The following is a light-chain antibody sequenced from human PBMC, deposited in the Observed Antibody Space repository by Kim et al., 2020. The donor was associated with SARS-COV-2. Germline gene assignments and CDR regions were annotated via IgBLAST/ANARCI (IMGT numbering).Light chain of an antibody. V-gene: IGKV3-11*01. J-gene: IGKJ5*01. CDR2: DAS. Sequence: EIVLTQSPATLSLSPGERATLSCRASVTIYTYLAWYQQSPGQSPRLLIYDASYRATGTPGRFTGSGSETDFTLTISSLEPEDFAVYYCQQRYDWPITFGQGTRREIK. CDR1: VTIYTY. CDR3: QQRYDWPIT.